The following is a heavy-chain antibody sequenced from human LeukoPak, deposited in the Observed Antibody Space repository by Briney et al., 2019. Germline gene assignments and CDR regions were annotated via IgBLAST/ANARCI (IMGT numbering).Heavy chain of an antibody. Sequence: ASVKVSCKASGGSFSTNAISWVRQAPGQGLEWMGALIPVFDTGTYSQKFQDRITITADQTTSTVYMELSTLTSEDTAVYYCTRDLGYGNGGNYWGQGTLVTVSS. J-gene: IGHJ4*02. CDR2: LIPVFDTG. V-gene: IGHV1-69*01. D-gene: IGHD5-18*01. CDR3: TRDLGYGNGGNY. CDR1: GGSFSTNA.